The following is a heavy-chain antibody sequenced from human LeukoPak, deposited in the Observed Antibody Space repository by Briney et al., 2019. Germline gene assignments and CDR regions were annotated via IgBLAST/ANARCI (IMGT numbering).Heavy chain of an antibody. D-gene: IGHD6-19*01. CDR1: GGSICSSSYY. Sequence: ETLSLTCTVSGGSICSSSYYWGWIRQPPGKGLEWIGSIYYSGSTYYNPSLKSRVTISVDTSKNQFSLKLSSVTAADTAVYYCARLRIAVAGGLRWFDPWGQGTLVTVSS. J-gene: IGHJ5*02. V-gene: IGHV4-39*07. CDR2: IYYSGST. CDR3: ARLRIAVAGGLRWFDP.